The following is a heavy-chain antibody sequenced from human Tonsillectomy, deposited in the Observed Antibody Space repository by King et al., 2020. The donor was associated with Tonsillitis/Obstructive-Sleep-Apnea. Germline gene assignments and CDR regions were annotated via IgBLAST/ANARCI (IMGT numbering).Heavy chain of an antibody. V-gene: IGHV3-74*01. J-gene: IGHJ4*02. CDR1: GFTFSSYW. Sequence: VQLVESGGGLVQPGGSLRLSCAASGFTFSSYWMHWVRQAPGKGLVWVSRINSDGSSTSYADSVKGRFTISRDNAKNTLYLQMNSLRAEDTAVYYCARSPSYCSSTICYTFDYWGQGTLVTVSS. CDR2: INSDGSST. CDR3: ARSPSYCSSTICYTFDY. D-gene: IGHD2-2*02.